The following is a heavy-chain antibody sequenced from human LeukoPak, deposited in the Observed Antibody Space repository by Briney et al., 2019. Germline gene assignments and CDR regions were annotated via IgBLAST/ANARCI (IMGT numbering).Heavy chain of an antibody. J-gene: IGHJ6*03. D-gene: IGHD3-16*02. V-gene: IGHV4-59*01. CDR3: ARVSLGTGTTAYYYYMDV. Sequence: SETLSLTCTVSGGSISSYYWSWIRQPPGKGLEWIGYIYYSGSTNYNPSVKSRVTISVGTSKNQFSLKLSSVTAADTAVYYCARVSLGTGTTAYYYYMDVWGKGTTVTVSS. CDR1: GGSISSYY. CDR2: IYYSGST.